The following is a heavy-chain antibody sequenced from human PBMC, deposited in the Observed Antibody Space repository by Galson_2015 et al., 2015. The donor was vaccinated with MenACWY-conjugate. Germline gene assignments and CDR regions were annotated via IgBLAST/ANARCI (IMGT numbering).Heavy chain of an antibody. CDR2: INRDGSST. CDR3: ARDPERGDGYVLDY. D-gene: IGHD5-24*01. J-gene: IGHJ4*02. V-gene: IGHV3-74*01. Sequence: KGLVCVAHINRDGSSTSYADSVKGRFTISRDNAKNMLYLQMNSLRAEDTAVYYCARDPERGDGYVLDYWGQGTLVTVSS.